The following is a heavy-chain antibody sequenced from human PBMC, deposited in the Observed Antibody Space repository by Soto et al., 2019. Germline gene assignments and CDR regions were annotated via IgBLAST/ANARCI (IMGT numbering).Heavy chain of an antibody. V-gene: IGHV4-59*08. Sequence: PETLSLTCTVSGGSISSYYWSWIRQPPGKGLEWIGYIYYSGGTNYNPSLKSRVTISVDTSKNQFSLKLSSVTAADTAVYYCARRNNWNYSWFDPWGQGTLVTVSS. J-gene: IGHJ5*02. CDR1: GGSISSYY. CDR2: IYYSGGT. CDR3: ARRNNWNYSWFDP. D-gene: IGHD1-7*01.